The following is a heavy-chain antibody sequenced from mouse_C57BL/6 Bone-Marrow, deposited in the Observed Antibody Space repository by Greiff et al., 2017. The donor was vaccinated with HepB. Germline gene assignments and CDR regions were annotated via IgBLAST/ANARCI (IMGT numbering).Heavy chain of an antibody. CDR2: INPGSGGT. CDR3: ARGWDGYGSSWDWYFDV. D-gene: IGHD1-1*01. CDR1: GYAFTNYL. V-gene: IGHV1-54*01. Sequence: LVESGAELVRPGTSVKVSCKASGYAFTNYLIEWVKQRPGQGLEWIGVINPGSGGTNYNEKFKGKATLTADKSSSTAYMQLSSLTSEDSAVYFWARGWDGYGSSWDWYFDVWGTGTTVTVSS. J-gene: IGHJ1*03.